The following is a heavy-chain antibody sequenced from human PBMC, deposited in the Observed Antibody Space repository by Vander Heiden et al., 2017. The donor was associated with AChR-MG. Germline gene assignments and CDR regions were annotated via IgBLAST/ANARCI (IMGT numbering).Heavy chain of an antibody. CDR1: GGTFSSYA. CDR2: IIPNFGTA. J-gene: IGHJ6*02. Sequence: QVQLVQSGAEVKKPGSSVKVSCKASGGTFSSYAISWVRQAPGQGLEWMGGIIPNFGTANYAQKFQGRVTITADESTSTAYMELSSLRSEDTAVYYCARDNTGDYGGKTPLYYYGMDVWGQGTTVTVSS. CDR3: ARDNTGDYGGKTPLYYYGMDV. D-gene: IGHD4-17*01. V-gene: IGHV1-69*01.